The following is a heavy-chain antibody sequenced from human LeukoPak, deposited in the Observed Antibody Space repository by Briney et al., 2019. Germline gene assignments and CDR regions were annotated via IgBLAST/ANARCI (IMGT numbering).Heavy chain of an antibody. J-gene: IGHJ4*02. CDR2: IHTSGST. CDR1: GGSISSGGYY. D-gene: IGHD1-26*01. Sequence: PSQTLSLTCTVSGGSISSGGYYWSWIRQPAGKGLEYLGRIHTSGSTNYNPSLTSRVTISRDTSKNLYSLKLSSVTAADTAVYYCASLLGRWELLKGAFEYWGQGTLVTVSS. V-gene: IGHV4-61*02. CDR3: ASLLGRWELLKGAFEY.